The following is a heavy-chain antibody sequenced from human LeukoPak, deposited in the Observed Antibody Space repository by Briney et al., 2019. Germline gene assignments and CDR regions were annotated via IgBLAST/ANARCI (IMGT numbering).Heavy chain of an antibody. V-gene: IGHV1-46*01. Sequence: GASVKVSCNASGKTFTNNCMHWVRQAPGQGLEWMGLVNPSGSATTYPQKLQGRVTMTRDTSTNTVYMELSSRRSEDTAVYHCPTDLPPGFGTTAYWGQGTLVTVSS. CDR2: VNPSGSAT. CDR1: GKTFTNNC. J-gene: IGHJ4*02. CDR3: PTDLPPGFGTTAY. D-gene: IGHD1-1*01.